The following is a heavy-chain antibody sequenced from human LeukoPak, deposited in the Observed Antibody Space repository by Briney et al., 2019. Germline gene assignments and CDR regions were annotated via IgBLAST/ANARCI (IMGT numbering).Heavy chain of an antibody. V-gene: IGHV4-39*07. CDR3: ARDLGGYPFFMDV. Sequence: SSETLSLTCSVSGGSTRSGRHHWAWVRQPPGKGLEFIGSLDESGRPYYNAPLKSRVTISEDSSGKQFSLNLSSVTAADTAVYYCARDLGGYPFFMDVWGRGTTVIVSS. CDR1: GGSTRSGRHH. CDR2: LDESGRP. J-gene: IGHJ6*03. D-gene: IGHD2-15*01.